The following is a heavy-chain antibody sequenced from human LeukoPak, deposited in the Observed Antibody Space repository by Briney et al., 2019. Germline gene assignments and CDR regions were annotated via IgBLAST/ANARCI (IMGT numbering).Heavy chain of an antibody. CDR3: ARGGYIRHYYYMDV. D-gene: IGHD5-24*01. CDR2: ISNDVIST. Sequence: GGSLRLSCEASGFTFSTHWMHWVRQVPGKGLVWISRISNDVISTISTSYADSVKGRFTISRDNAKNTLYLQMNSLIAEDTAVYYCARGGYIRHYYYMDVWGKGTTVTVSS. V-gene: IGHV3-74*01. CDR1: GFTFSTHW. J-gene: IGHJ6*03.